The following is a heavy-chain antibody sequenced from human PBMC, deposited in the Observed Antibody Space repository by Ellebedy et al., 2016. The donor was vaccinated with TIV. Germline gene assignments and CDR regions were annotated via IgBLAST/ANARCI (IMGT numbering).Heavy chain of an antibody. CDR2: IYYSGST. Sequence: ESLKISXAASGFTFSDYYMTWIRQPPGKGLEWIGSIYYSGSTYYNPSLKSRVTISLDTSNNQFSLKLTSVTAADTAVYYCARDSTVTTSIDSWGQGTLVTVSS. J-gene: IGHJ4*02. CDR3: ARDSTVTTSIDS. D-gene: IGHD4-17*01. V-gene: IGHV4-38-2*02. CDR1: GFTFSDYY.